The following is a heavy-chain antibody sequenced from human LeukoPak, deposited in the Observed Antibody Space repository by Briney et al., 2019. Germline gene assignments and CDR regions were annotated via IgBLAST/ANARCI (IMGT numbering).Heavy chain of an antibody. J-gene: IGHJ6*02. Sequence: GESLKISCKGSGYSFTSYWIGWVRPMPGKGLEWMGIIYPGDSDTRYSPSFQGQVTISADKSISTAYLQWSSLKASDTAMYYCARLAGYSYGYLAAPDYYYYGMDVWGRGTTVTVSS. D-gene: IGHD5-18*01. CDR3: ARLAGYSYGYLAAPDYYYYGMDV. V-gene: IGHV5-51*01. CDR2: IYPGDSDT. CDR1: GYSFTSYW.